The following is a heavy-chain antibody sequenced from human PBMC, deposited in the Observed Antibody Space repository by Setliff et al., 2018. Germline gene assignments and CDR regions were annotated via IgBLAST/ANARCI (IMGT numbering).Heavy chain of an antibody. Sequence: GSLRLSCAASGFTFSNYEMNWVPQHPGKGLEWIGEIYHDGNEKCTPSVHYIPSLKRRVTISIDKSNNQFSLKLTAMTAADTAVYNCARDSPSGPRYWYFDLWGRGTLVTVSS. CDR1: GFTFSNYEM. D-gene: IGHD2-8*02. CDR2: IYHDGNE. CDR3: ARDSPSGPRYWYFDL. V-gene: IGHV4-4*02. J-gene: IGHJ2*01.